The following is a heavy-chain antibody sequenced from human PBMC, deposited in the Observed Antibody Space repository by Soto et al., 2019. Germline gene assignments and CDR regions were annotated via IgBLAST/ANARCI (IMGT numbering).Heavy chain of an antibody. D-gene: IGHD5-18*01. CDR2: INHSGST. CDR3: ARGQGWIQLWLRARDYGMDV. Sequence: KTSETLSLTCAVYGGSFSGYYWSWIRQPTGKGLEWIGEINHSGSTNYNPSLKSRVTISVDTSKNQFSLKLSSVTAADTAVYYCARGQGWIQLWLRARDYGMDVGGQGTTVT. J-gene: IGHJ6*02. V-gene: IGHV4-34*01. CDR1: GGSFSGYY.